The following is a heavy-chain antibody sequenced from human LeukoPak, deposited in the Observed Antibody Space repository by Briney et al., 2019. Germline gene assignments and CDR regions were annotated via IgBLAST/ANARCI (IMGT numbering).Heavy chain of an antibody. CDR3: AKGDQLLWFGELRRTDP. V-gene: IGHV3-30*02. CDR1: GFTFSSYG. CDR2: IRYDGSNK. Sequence: GGSLRLSCAASGFTFSSYGMHWVRQAPGKGLEWVAFIRYDGSNKYYADSVKGRFTISRDNSKDTLYLQMNSLRAEDTAVYYCAKGDQLLWFGELRRTDPWGQGTLVTVSS. D-gene: IGHD3-10*01. J-gene: IGHJ5*02.